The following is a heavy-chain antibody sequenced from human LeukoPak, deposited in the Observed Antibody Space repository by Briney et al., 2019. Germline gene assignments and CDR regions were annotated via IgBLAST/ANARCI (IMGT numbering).Heavy chain of an antibody. V-gene: IGHV3-33*01. Sequence: GGSLRLSCAGSGFTFGGYGMHWFRQTPGKGLEWVAVIAYDGSRAFYADSVKGRFTISKDNSKNTMSVQMDDLRAEDTAVYYCTRYNNDHFDYWGQGTLVTVSS. J-gene: IGHJ4*02. CDR1: GFTFGGYG. CDR2: IAYDGSRA. D-gene: IGHD1-14*01. CDR3: TRYNNDHFDY.